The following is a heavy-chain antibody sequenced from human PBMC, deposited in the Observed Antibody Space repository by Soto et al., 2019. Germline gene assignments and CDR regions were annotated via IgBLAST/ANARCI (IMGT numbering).Heavy chain of an antibody. CDR1: GFTFSSYA. CDR2: ISYDGSNK. CDR3: ARGPKIYYYDSSGYYRAEYLLH. J-gene: IGHJ1*01. D-gene: IGHD3-22*01. Sequence: GGSLRLSCAASGFTFSSYAMHWVRQAPGKGLEWVAVISYDGSNKYYADSVKSRFTISRDNSKNTLYLQMNSLRAEDTAVYYCARGPKIYYYDSSGYYRAEYLLHWGQGTLVTVSS. V-gene: IGHV3-30*04.